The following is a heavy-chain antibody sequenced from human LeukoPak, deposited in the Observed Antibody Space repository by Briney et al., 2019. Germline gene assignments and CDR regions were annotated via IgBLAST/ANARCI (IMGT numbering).Heavy chain of an antibody. J-gene: IGHJ4*02. CDR3: ARATGWKDSDYYFDY. Sequence: GGSLRLSCAASGFTFSDYYMSWIRQAPGKGLVWVSRINSDGSSTSYADSVKGRFTISRDNAKNTLYLQMNSLRAEDTAVYYCARATGWKDSDYYFDYWGQGTLVTVSS. CDR2: INSDGSST. V-gene: IGHV3-74*01. D-gene: IGHD1-1*01. CDR1: GFTFSDYY.